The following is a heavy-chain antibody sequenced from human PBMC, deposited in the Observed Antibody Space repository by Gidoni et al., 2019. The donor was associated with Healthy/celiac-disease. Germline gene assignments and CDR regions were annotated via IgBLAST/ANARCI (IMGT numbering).Heavy chain of an antibody. J-gene: IGHJ3*02. D-gene: IGHD5-18*01. Sequence: QVQLVESGGGVVQPGRSLRLSCAASGFTFRSYGMHWVRQAPGKGLEWVAVIWFDGSNKNYADSVKGRFTISRDNSKNTLYLQMNSLRAEDTAVYYCARDRQKWHSYNAFDIWGQGTMVTVSS. CDR1: GFTFRSYG. V-gene: IGHV3-33*01. CDR3: ARDRQKWHSYNAFDI. CDR2: IWFDGSNK.